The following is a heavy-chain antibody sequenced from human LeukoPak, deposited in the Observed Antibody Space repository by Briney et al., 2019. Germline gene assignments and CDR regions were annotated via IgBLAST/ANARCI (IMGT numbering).Heavy chain of an antibody. J-gene: IGHJ4*02. CDR3: ARGFGYASDY. CDR2: IWYDGSNK. Sequence: GRSLRLSCAASGFTFSSYGMHWVRQAPGKGLEWVAVIWYDGSNKYYADSVKGRFTISGDNSKNTLYLQMNSLRAEDTAVYYCARGFGYASDYWGQGTLVTVSS. V-gene: IGHV3-33*01. CDR1: GFTFSSYG. D-gene: IGHD3-10*01.